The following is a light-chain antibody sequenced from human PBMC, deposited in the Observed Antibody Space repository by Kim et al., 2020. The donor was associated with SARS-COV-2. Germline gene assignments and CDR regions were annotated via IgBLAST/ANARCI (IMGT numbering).Light chain of an antibody. CDR1: NVGSNS. J-gene: IGLJ3*02. V-gene: IGLV3-21*04. Sequence: SYELTQPPSLSVAPGTTARISCGGDNVGSNSVHWYQQKPGQAPVVVIYDDSDRPAGVPERFSGSNSGNSATLTISRVEAGDEADFYCQVWDTYSNHWVFGGGTQLTVL. CDR3: QVWDTYSNHWV. CDR2: DDS.